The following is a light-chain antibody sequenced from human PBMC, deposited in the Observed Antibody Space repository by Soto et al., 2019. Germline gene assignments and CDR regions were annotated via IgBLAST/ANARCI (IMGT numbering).Light chain of an antibody. CDR3: QQYNNWPLT. V-gene: IGKV3-15*01. CDR2: HAS. CDR1: QSLYNN. Sequence: EIVMTQSPATLSVSPGERATLSCRASQSLYNNLAWYQQIPGQAPRLLIYHASTRATGSSARFSGSGSGTEFTLTISSLQSEDFAVYDCQQYNNWPLTFGGGTKVEIK. J-gene: IGKJ4*01.